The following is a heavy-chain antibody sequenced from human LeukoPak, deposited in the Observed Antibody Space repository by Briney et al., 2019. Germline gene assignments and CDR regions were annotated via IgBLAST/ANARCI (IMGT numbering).Heavy chain of an antibody. CDR2: IYPGDSEA. Sequence: GESLKISCKGSGYSFIHYYIAWVRQMPGKGLEWMGIIYPGDSEATYSPSFQGQVTISADKSISTAYLQWSSLKASDTAIYYCARLAGTTDGNWFGPWGQGTLVTVSS. CDR1: GYSFIHYY. CDR3: ARLAGTTDGNWFGP. D-gene: IGHD1-7*01. V-gene: IGHV5-51*01. J-gene: IGHJ5*02.